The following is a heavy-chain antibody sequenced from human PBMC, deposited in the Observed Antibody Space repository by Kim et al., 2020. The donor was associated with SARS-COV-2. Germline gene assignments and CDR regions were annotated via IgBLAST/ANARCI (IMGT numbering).Heavy chain of an antibody. Sequence: YADPVKGRITISGDNSQNTLYLQMKCMRVEDTSVYYCAKGWGPRGMRMEFWGQGALVTVSS. J-gene: IGHJ4*02. V-gene: IGHV3-23*01. CDR3: AKGWGPRGMRMEF. D-gene: IGHD3-16*01.